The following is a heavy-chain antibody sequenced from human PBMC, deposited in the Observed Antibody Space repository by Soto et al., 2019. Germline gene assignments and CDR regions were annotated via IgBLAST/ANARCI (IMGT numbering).Heavy chain of an antibody. V-gene: IGHV4-61*01. CDR3: ARSYTYCYDRVRAFDI. J-gene: IGHJ3*02. CDR2: IYYSGST. D-gene: IGHD3-22*01. Sequence: QVQLQESGPGLVKPSETLSLTCTVSGGSVSSGSYYWSWIRQPPGKGLEWIGYIYYSGSTNYNPTLKSRVTISVDTSKNQFSLKLSSVTAADTAVYYCARSYTYCYDRVRAFDIWGQGTMVTVSS. CDR1: GGSVSSGSYY.